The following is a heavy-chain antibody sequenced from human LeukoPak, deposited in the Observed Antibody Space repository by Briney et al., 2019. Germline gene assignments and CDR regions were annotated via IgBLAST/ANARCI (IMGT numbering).Heavy chain of an antibody. CDR2: IYYSGST. D-gene: IGHD3-10*01. V-gene: IGHV4-61*08. CDR3: ARGGYYGSGNDFRFDP. CDR1: GGSISSGGYS. Sequence: ASETLSLTCAVSGGSISSGGYSWSWIRQPPGKGLEWIGYIYYSGSTNYKPSLKSRVTISVDTSKNQFSLKLNSVTAADTAVYYCARGGYYGSGNDFRFDPWGQGTLVTVSS. J-gene: IGHJ5*02.